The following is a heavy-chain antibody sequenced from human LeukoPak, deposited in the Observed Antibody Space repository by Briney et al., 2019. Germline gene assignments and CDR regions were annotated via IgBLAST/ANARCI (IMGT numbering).Heavy chain of an antibody. V-gene: IGHV3-7*01. CDR2: IKEDGSEK. J-gene: IGHJ4*02. D-gene: IGHD3-9*01. Sequence: GGSLRLSCAASGFTFSNYWMSWVRQAPGKGLEWVANIKEDGSEKNYVDSVKGRFTISRDNAKNSLYLQMNSLRAEDTAVYYCARDSADNLDWGQGTLVTVSS. CDR3: ARDSADNLD. CDR1: GFTFSNYW.